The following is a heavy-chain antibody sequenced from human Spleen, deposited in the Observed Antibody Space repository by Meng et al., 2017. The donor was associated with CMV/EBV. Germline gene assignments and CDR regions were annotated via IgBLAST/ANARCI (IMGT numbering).Heavy chain of an antibody. V-gene: IGHV4-39*07. D-gene: IGHD3-3*01. J-gene: IGHJ5*02. Sequence: SETLSLTCTVSGGSISSSSYYWGWIRQSPGKRLEWIGNIYYNGSTYCNPSLRSRVAISVDTSKNQFSLKLSSVTAADTAVYYCASTAGGYYDFWSGWFDPWGQGTLVTVSS. CDR3: ASTAGGYYDFWSGWFDP. CDR1: GGSISSSSYY. CDR2: IYYNGST.